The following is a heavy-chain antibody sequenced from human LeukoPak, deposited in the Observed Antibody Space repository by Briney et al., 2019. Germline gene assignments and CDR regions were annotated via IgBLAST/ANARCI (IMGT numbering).Heavy chain of an antibody. J-gene: IGHJ4*02. D-gene: IGHD4-17*01. V-gene: IGHV4-31*03. CDR2: IYYSGST. CDR3: ARAGTTVTTTPFDY. Sequence: PSETLSLTCTVSGGSISSGGYYWSWIRQHPGKGLEWIGYIYYSGSTYYNPSLKSRVTISVDTSKNQFSLKLSSVTAADTAVYYCARAGTTVTTTPFDYWGQGTLVTVSS. CDR1: GGSISSGGYY.